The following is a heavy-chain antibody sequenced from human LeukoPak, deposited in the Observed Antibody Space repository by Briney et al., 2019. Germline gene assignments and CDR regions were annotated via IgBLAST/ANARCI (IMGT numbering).Heavy chain of an antibody. CDR1: GYSFTTYW. D-gene: IGHD3-9*01. J-gene: IGHJ3*02. CDR3: ARRRAAAILPGAFDI. Sequence: GESLKISCKGSGYSFTTYWIGWVRQMPGKGLEWMGIIYPGDSDTRYSPSFQGQVTISADKSISTAYLQWSSLKASDTAMYYCARRRAAAILPGAFDIWGQGTMVTVSS. V-gene: IGHV5-51*01. CDR2: IYPGDSDT.